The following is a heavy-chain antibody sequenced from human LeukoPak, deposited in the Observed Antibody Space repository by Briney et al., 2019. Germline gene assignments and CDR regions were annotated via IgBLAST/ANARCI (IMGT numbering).Heavy chain of an antibody. V-gene: IGHV3-21*01. CDR2: ISSSSYI. CDR3: AREAPPIVVVVAATQEFDY. D-gene: IGHD2-15*01. Sequence: GGSLRLSCAASGFTFSSYSMNWVRQAPGKGLEWVSSISSSSYIYYADSVKGRFTISRDNAKNSLYLQMNSLRAEDTAVYYCAREAPPIVVVVAATQEFDYWGQGTLVTVSS. CDR1: GFTFSSYS. J-gene: IGHJ4*02.